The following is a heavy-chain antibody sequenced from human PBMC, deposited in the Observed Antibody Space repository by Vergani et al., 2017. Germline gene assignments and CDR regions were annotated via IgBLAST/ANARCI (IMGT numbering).Heavy chain of an antibody. Sequence: QVQLQESGPGLVKPSQTLSLTCTVSGGSISSGGYYWSCIRQQPGKGLEWIGYIYYSGSTYYNPSLKSRVTISVDTSKNQFSLKLSSVTAADTAVYYCARERSEDIVVVVAATHPYYYYMDVWGKGTTVTVSS. J-gene: IGHJ6*03. D-gene: IGHD2-15*01. V-gene: IGHV4-31*03. CDR2: IYYSGST. CDR1: GGSISSGGYY. CDR3: ARERSEDIVVVVAATHPYYYYMDV.